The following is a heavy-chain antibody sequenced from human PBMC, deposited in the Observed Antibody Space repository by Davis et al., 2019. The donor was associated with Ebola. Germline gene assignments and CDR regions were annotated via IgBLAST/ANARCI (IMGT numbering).Heavy chain of an antibody. CDR2: IDHSGNT. CDR3: ARHPPIYYYYYGMDV. V-gene: IGHV4-34*01. J-gene: IGHJ6*04. Sequence: MPSETLSLTCAVYGGSFSSHYWTWIRQSPGKGLEWIGEIDHSGNTNYNPSLKSRVTISVDTSKNQFSLKLSSVTAADTAVYYCARHPPIYYYYYGMDVWGKGTTVTVSS. CDR1: GGSFSSHY.